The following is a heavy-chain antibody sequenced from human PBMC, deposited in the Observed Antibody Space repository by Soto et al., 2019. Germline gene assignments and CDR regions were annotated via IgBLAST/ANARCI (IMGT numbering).Heavy chain of an antibody. CDR1: GGSISSYY. V-gene: IGHV4-59*01. Sequence: QVQLQESGPGLVKPSETLSLTCTVSGGSISSYYWSWIRQPPGKGLEWIGYIYYSGSTNYNPSLTSRVTISVDTSKNQVSLKLSSVTVADTAVYYCARTYCGGDCYPGDAFDIWGQGTMVTVSS. D-gene: IGHD2-21*02. CDR3: ARTYCGGDCYPGDAFDI. J-gene: IGHJ3*02. CDR2: IYYSGST.